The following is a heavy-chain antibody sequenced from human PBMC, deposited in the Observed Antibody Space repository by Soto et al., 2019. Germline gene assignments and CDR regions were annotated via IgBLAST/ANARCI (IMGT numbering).Heavy chain of an antibody. Sequence: SETLSLTCSVSGVSIGSHFWSWIRQAPGKGPELVGYIYHTVNTNYNPALKSRVTISVDTSKNQFSLKLSSVTAADTAVYYCARVYGDRIDYWGQGTLVTVSS. V-gene: IGHV4-59*11. CDR3: ARVYGDRIDY. J-gene: IGHJ4*02. CDR1: GVSIGSHF. D-gene: IGHD4-17*01. CDR2: IYHTVNT.